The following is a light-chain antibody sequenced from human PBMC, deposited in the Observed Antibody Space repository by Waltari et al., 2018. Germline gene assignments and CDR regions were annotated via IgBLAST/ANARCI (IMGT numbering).Light chain of an antibody. V-gene: IGKV1-39*01. CDR2: AAS. J-gene: IGKJ1*01. CDR1: QSINRY. Sequence: IQITQSPSSLFASVRDRITSTCRASQSINRYLSWYQQKPGKAPKLLIYAASSLQSGVPSRFSGSGSGTDFTLTISSLQPEDFATYYCQQSYSTPKTFGQGTKVEIK. CDR3: QQSYSTPKT.